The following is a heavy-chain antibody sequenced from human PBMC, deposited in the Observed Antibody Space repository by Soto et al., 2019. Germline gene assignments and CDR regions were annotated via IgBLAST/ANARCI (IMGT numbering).Heavy chain of an antibody. CDR1: GGSISSGGYY. J-gene: IGHJ4*02. D-gene: IGHD5-18*01. V-gene: IGHV4-61*08. CDR3: ARRYGPCFDY. Sequence: SETLSLTCTVSGGSISSGGYYWSWIRQHPGKGLEWIGYIYYSGSTNYNPSLKSRVTISVDTSKNQFSLKLSSVTAADTAVYYCARRYGPCFDYWGQGTLVTVSS. CDR2: IYYSGST.